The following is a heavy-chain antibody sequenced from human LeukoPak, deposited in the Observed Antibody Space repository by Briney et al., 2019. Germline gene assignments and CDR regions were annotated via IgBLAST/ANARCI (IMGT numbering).Heavy chain of an antibody. D-gene: IGHD6-19*01. Sequence: GGSLRLSCAASGFTFSTYGMHWVRQAPGKGLEWVAVISFDGSTKYYADSVKGRFTISRDNSKNTLYLQMNSLRAEDTAVYYCAKDGVEQWLVPVGYYYYYMDVWGKGTTVTVS. J-gene: IGHJ6*03. CDR2: ISFDGSTK. V-gene: IGHV3-30*18. CDR1: GFTFSTYG. CDR3: AKDGVEQWLVPVGYYYYYMDV.